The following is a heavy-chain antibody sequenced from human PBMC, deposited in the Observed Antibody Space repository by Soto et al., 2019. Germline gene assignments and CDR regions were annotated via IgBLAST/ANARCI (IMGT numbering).Heavy chain of an antibody. Sequence: PXGSLRLSCAASGFTFSPYAMTWVRQAPGRGLEWVSSISGSGGNTNYADSVKSRFTVSRDNSKRTLSLQMNSLTEEDTAIYYCAKGLRRLLRTQYYYGLDAWGRGTTVTVSS. CDR3: AKGLRRLLRTQYYYGLDA. J-gene: IGHJ6*02. V-gene: IGHV3-23*01. CDR2: ISGSGGNT. D-gene: IGHD3-16*01. CDR1: GFTFSPYA.